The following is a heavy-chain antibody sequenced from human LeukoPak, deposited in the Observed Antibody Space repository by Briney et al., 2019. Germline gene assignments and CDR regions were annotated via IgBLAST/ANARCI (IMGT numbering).Heavy chain of an antibody. CDR3: ARGLDAFKTGY. J-gene: IGHJ4*02. CDR1: GGSLTIGSYY. Sequence: SETLSLTCTVSGGSLTIGSYYWTWIRHYPGKGLEWIGYIHPSGITDYNPSLKSRVTMSLAMSQNQFSLKLTSVTAADTAIYYRARGLDAFKTGYWGPGTLVTVSS. V-gene: IGHV4-31*03. CDR2: IHPSGIT. D-gene: IGHD5-24*01.